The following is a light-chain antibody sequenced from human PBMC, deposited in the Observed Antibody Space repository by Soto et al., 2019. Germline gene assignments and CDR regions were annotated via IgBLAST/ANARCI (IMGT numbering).Light chain of an antibody. J-gene: IGKJ4*01. CDR2: GAS. V-gene: IGKV3-15*01. CDR1: QSVSSN. CDR3: QQRSNWPRALT. Sequence: EIVMTQSPATLSVSPGERATLSCRASQSVSSNLAWYQQKPGQAPRLLIYGASTRATGIPARFSGSGSGTDFTLTISSLEPEDFAVYYCQQRSNWPRALTFGGGTKVDIK.